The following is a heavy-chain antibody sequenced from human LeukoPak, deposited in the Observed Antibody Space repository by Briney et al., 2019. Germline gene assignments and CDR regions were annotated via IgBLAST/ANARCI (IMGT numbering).Heavy chain of an antibody. D-gene: IGHD5-12*01. CDR1: GGSFSGYY. J-gene: IGHJ6*04. CDR2: INHSGTN. V-gene: IGHV4-34*01. Sequence: PSETLSLTCAVYGGSFSGYYWSWIRQPPGKGLEWIGEINHSGTNNYNPSLKSRVTISVDTSNDQFPLKLSSVTAADTAVYYCARLRGVYSGYDSVWGKRTTFTVSS. CDR3: ARLRGVYSGYDSV.